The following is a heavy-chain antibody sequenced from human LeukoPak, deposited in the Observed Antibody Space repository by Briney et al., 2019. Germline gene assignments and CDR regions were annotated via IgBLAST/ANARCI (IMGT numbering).Heavy chain of an antibody. J-gene: IGHJ4*02. Sequence: GGSLRLSCAASGFTFSSYSLNWVRQAPGQGLEWVSSISSSSSYIYYADSVKGRFTISRDNAKNSLYLQMNSLRAEDTAVYYCARDRVVRGVINDYWGQGTLVTVSS. CDR3: ARDRVVRGVINDY. D-gene: IGHD3-10*01. CDR1: GFTFSSYS. V-gene: IGHV3-21*01. CDR2: ISSSSSYI.